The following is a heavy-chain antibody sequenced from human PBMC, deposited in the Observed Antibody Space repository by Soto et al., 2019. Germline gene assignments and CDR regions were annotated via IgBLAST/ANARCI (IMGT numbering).Heavy chain of an antibody. J-gene: IGHJ4*02. CDR3: AGKNNDNTSIYYLDN. Sequence: ASVKVSCKASGYTFTSYGISWVRQAPGQGLEWMGWISAYNGNTNYAQKLQGRVTMTTDTSTSTAYMELRSLRSDDTAVYYCAGKNNDNTSIYYLDNWGQETLFTISS. CDR1: GYTFTSYG. CDR2: ISAYNGNT. D-gene: IGHD3-3*02. V-gene: IGHV1-18*01.